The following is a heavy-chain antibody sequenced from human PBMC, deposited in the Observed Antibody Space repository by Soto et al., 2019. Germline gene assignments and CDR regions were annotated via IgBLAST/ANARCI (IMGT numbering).Heavy chain of an antibody. V-gene: IGHV4-4*02. Sequence: TSETLSLTCGVSGGTIRTPDWWTWVRQPPGKGLEWIGEIFQSGSTNYTPSLESRVTISVDKSKNQFSLTLTSVTAADTAGYFCARGRGRYSSGWSGFDPWGQGILVTSPQ. CDR3: ARGRGRYSSGWSGFDP. CDR2: IFQSGST. CDR1: GGTIRTPDW. J-gene: IGHJ5*02. D-gene: IGHD6-19*01.